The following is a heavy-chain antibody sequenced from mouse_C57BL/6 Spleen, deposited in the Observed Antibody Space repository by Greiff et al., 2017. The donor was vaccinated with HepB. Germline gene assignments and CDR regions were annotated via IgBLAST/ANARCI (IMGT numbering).Heavy chain of an antibody. CDR2: IDPEDGDT. J-gene: IGHJ3*01. CDR1: GFNIKDYY. CDR3: TTFTTVVATRAY. Sequence: VQLQQSGAELVRPGASVKLSCTASGFNIKDYYMHWVKQRPEQGLEWIGRIDPEDGDTEYAPKFQGKATMTADTSSNTAYLQLSSLTSEDTAVYYCTTFTTVVATRAYWGQGTLVTVSA. D-gene: IGHD1-1*01. V-gene: IGHV14-1*01.